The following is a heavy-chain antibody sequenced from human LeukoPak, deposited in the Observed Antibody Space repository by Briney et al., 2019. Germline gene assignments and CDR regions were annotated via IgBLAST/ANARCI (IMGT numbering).Heavy chain of an antibody. D-gene: IGHD3-9*01. Sequence: PSETLSLTCTVSGVSISSSSYYWGWIRQPPGKGLEWIGSIYYSGSTYYNPSLKSRVTISVDTSKNQFSLKLSSVTAADTAVYYCARARPTYDILTGYWASGDYWGQGTLVTVSS. CDR2: IYYSGST. V-gene: IGHV4-39*07. CDR3: ARARPTYDILTGYWASGDY. J-gene: IGHJ4*02. CDR1: GVSISSSSYY.